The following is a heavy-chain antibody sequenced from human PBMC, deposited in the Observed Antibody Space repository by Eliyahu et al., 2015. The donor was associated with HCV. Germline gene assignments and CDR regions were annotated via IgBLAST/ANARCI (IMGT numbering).Heavy chain of an antibody. Sequence: EVQLVESGGGLVQPGGSLRLSCAASGFTFSSSWMHWVRQAPGKGLVWVSRIKTDGSTTNYADSVKGRFTISRDNAKNTLYLQMHSLRAEDTAVYYCARDVRYSQMDYWGQGTLVTVSS. V-gene: IGHV3-74*01. D-gene: IGHD3-10*02. CDR1: GFTFSSSW. CDR2: IKTDGSTT. CDR3: ARDVRYSQMDY. J-gene: IGHJ4*02.